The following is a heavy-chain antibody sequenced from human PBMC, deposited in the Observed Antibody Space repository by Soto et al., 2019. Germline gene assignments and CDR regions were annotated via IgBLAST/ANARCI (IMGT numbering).Heavy chain of an antibody. V-gene: IGHV3-30*04. CDR2: TSWDGNNK. CDR3: AKVVAPDAMVNDYYCMDV. J-gene: IGHJ6*02. Sequence: QVQLVESGGGVVQPGGSLSLSCVASGFTFSGYAMHWVRQPPGKGLEWVAVTSWDGNNKYYGDSVTSRFTISRDNSKNTLYLQMNSLRAEDMAVYYCAKVVAPDAMVNDYYCMDVCGQGSTFAVSS. D-gene: IGHD2-2*01. CDR1: GFTFSGYA.